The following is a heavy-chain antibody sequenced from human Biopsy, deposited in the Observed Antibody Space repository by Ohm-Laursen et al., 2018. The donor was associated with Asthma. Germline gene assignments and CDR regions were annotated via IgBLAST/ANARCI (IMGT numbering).Heavy chain of an antibody. CDR2: IRSKAYGGTT. V-gene: IGHV3-49*03. Sequence: SLRLSCTASGFTFGDYAMSWFRQAPGKGLEWVGFIRSKAYGGTTEYAASVKGRYTISRDDSKNTLYLQMNSLKTEDTAMYYCTTDALLYSSADYWGQGTLVTVSS. CDR3: TTDALLYSSADY. J-gene: IGHJ4*02. CDR1: GFTFGDYA. D-gene: IGHD2-8*01.